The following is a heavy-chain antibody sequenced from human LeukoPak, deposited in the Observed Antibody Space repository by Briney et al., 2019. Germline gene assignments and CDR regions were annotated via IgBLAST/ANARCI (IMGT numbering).Heavy chain of an antibody. D-gene: IGHD6-19*01. Sequence: GGSLRLSCAVSGLSFSSYAIHWVRQAPGKGLEWVALIRHDGSDKYYADSVKGRFTISRDNSKNTIYLQMNSLRAEDTALYYCAKDSSAWACDYWGQGTLVTVSS. CDR3: AKDSSAWACDY. CDR1: GLSFSSYA. J-gene: IGHJ4*02. CDR2: IRHDGSDK. V-gene: IGHV3-30*02.